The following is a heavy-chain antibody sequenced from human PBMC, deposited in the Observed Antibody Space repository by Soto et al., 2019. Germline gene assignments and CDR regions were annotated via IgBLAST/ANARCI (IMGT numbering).Heavy chain of an antibody. J-gene: IGHJ4*02. Sequence: GGSLRLSCAASGFAVSSTYMSWVRQAPGKGLEWVSVIYSGGSTYYADSVKGRFTISRDNSKNTLYLQMNSLRAEDTAVYYCARSGYSYGPFDYWGQGTLVTVSS. V-gene: IGHV3-53*01. D-gene: IGHD5-18*01. CDR2: IYSGGST. CDR3: ARSGYSYGPFDY. CDR1: GFAVSSTY.